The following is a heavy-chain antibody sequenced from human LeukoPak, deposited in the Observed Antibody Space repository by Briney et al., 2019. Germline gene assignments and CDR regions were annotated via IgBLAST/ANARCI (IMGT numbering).Heavy chain of an antibody. D-gene: IGHD4-11*01. CDR2: IYHSGST. CDR1: GGSISSSNW. Sequence: PSGTLSLTCAVSGGSISSSNWWSWVRQPPGKGLEWIGEIYHSGSTNYNPSLKSRVTISVDKSTNQFSLKLSSVTAADTAVYYCARWANDYSNGFDYWGQGTLVTVSS. CDR3: ARWANDYSNGFDY. V-gene: IGHV4-4*02. J-gene: IGHJ4*02.